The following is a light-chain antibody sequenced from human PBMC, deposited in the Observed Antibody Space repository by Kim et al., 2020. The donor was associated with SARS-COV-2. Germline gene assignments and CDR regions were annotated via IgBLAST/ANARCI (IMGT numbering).Light chain of an antibody. CDR2: GAS. CDR1: QSVSSNY. CDR3: QQDGRSHMYS. Sequence: EIVLTQSPGTLSLSPGERATLSCRASQSVSSNYLAWCQQKPGQAPRLLIFGASSRATGIPDRFSGSGSGTDFTLTISRLEPEDFAVYYWQQDGRSHMYSFGQGTKLEI. V-gene: IGKV3-20*01. J-gene: IGKJ2*03.